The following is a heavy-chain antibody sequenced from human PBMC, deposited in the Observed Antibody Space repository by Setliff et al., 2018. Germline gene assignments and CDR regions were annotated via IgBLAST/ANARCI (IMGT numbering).Heavy chain of an antibody. J-gene: IGHJ6*03. CDR3: ARGGYSYGPHYYYYLDV. Sequence: SETLSLTCTVYGGSFSGYYWSWIRQPPGKGLEWIGEINHSGNTNYNPSLKSRVTISVDTSKNQFSLKLSSVAAADTAVYYCARGGYSYGPHYYYYLDVWGKGTTVTVSS. CDR1: GGSFSGYY. V-gene: IGHV4-34*01. CDR2: INHSGNT. D-gene: IGHD5-18*01.